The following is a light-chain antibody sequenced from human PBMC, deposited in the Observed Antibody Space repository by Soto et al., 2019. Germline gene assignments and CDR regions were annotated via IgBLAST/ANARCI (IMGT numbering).Light chain of an antibody. Sequence: EIVLTQSPGTLSLSPGERATLSCRASQSVSSSYLAWYQQKPGQAPRLLIYGASSRATGISDRFSGWGSGTDFTLVISRLEPEDFAVYYCQQYNNWPLTFGGGTKVEIK. CDR2: GAS. CDR3: QQYNNWPLT. J-gene: IGKJ4*01. V-gene: IGKV3-20*01. CDR1: QSVSSSY.